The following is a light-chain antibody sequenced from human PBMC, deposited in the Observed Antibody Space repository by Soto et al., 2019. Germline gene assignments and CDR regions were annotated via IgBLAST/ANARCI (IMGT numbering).Light chain of an antibody. J-gene: IGKJ4*01. CDR2: AAS. Sequence: DIQRTQSPSTLSGSVGDRVTITCRASQTISSWLAWYQKKPGKDPKLLIYAASSLQSGVPSRFSGSGSGTDFNLTISSLQTEDFATYDCQQRYSTPLTFGGGTKVDIK. CDR1: QTISSW. CDR3: QQRYSTPLT. V-gene: IGKV1-39*01.